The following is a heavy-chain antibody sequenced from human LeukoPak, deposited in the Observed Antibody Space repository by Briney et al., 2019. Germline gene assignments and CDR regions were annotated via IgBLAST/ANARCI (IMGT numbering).Heavy chain of an antibody. CDR2: ISYDGSNK. J-gene: IGHJ4*02. CDR1: GFTFSSYA. Sequence: GGSLRLSCAASGFTFSSYAMHWVRQAPGEGLEWVAVISYDGSNKYYADSVKGRFTISRDNSKNTLYLQMNSLRAEDTAVYYCARAGLSYYDSSGYYSAYWGQGTLVTVSS. D-gene: IGHD3-22*01. V-gene: IGHV3-30-3*01. CDR3: ARAGLSYYDSSGYYSAY.